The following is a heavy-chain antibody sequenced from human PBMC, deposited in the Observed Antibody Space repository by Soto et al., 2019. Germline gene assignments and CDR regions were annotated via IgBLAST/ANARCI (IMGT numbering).Heavy chain of an antibody. Sequence: GGSLRLSCAASGFTFSSYAMSWVRQAPGKGLEWVSAISGSGGSTYYADSVKGRFTISRDNSKNTLYLQVNSLRAEDTAVYYCAKEGTPVVPAARYYYYGMDVWGQGTTVTVSS. CDR1: GFTFSSYA. V-gene: IGHV3-23*01. CDR2: ISGSGGST. CDR3: AKEGTPVVPAARYYYYGMDV. J-gene: IGHJ6*02. D-gene: IGHD2-2*01.